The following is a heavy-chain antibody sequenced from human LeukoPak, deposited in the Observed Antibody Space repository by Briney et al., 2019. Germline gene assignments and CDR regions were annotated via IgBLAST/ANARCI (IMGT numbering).Heavy chain of an antibody. J-gene: IGHJ4*02. V-gene: IGHV4-61*02. CDR2: IYTSGST. Sequence: SETLSLTCTVSGGSLSSGSYYWSWIRQPAGKGLEWIGRIYTSGSTNYNPSLKSRVAISVDTSKNQFSLNLRSVTAADTAVYYCARQGDTSGYYYYFDYWGQGTLVTVSS. CDR3: ARQGDTSGYYYYFDY. CDR1: GGSLSSGSYY. D-gene: IGHD3-22*01.